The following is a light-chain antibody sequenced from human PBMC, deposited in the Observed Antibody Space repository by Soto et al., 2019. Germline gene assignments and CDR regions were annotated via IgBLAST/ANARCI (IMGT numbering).Light chain of an antibody. J-gene: IGKJ4*01. Sequence: DIQMTQSPSTLSASVGDRVTITCRASQSIRSWLAWYQQKPGKTPNLLIYKASTLESGVPSRFSGSGSGTDFTLTISSLQPDDFATYYCQQYISYPLTFGGGTKVEIK. CDR1: QSIRSW. CDR2: KAS. V-gene: IGKV1-5*03. CDR3: QQYISYPLT.